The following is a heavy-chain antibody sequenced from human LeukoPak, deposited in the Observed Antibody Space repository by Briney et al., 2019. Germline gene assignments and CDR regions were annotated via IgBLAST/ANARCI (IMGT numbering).Heavy chain of an antibody. CDR3: ARLGYYDSSGSVLCDP. Sequence: SETLSLTCTVSGGSISSSSYYWGWIRQPPGKGLEWIGSIYYSGSTYYNPSLKSRVTISVDTSKNQFSLKLSSVTAADTAVYCCARLGYYDSSGSVLCDPWGQGTLVTVSS. CDR2: IYYSGST. V-gene: IGHV4-39*01. D-gene: IGHD3-22*01. J-gene: IGHJ5*02. CDR1: GGSISSSSYY.